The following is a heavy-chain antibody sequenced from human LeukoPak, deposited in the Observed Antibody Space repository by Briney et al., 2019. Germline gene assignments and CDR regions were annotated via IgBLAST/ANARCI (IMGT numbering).Heavy chain of an antibody. CDR1: GGSINSGTYY. CDR2: IYTSGST. J-gene: IGHJ3*02. V-gene: IGHV4-61*02. CDR3: ARDLAPPQIWSGYSSDAFDI. D-gene: IGHD3-3*01. Sequence: PSQTLSLTCTVSGGSINSGTYYWNWIRQPAGKGLEWIGRIYTSGSTYHNPSYNPSLKSRVTISVDTSKNQFSLKLTSVTAADTAVYYCARDLAPPQIWSGYSSDAFDIWGQGTMVTVSS.